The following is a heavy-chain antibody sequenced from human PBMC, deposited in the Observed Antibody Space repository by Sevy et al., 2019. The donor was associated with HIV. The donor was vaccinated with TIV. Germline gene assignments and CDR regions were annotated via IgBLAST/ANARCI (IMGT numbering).Heavy chain of an antibody. CDR3: TREDIVLGEDNYYGMDV. D-gene: IGHD2-15*01. V-gene: IGHV3-53*01. Sequence: GGSLRLSCVVSGFSVSSNYMSWVRQAPGKGLEWVSNIYRDGRTYYGDSVRGQFTISRETSKNTVYLEMKSLRAEDRAVYYCTREDIVLGEDNYYGMDVWGHGTTVTVSS. CDR1: GFSVSSNY. CDR2: IYRDGRT. J-gene: IGHJ6*02.